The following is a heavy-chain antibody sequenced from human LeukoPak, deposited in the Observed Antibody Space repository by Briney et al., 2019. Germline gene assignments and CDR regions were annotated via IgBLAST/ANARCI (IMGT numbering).Heavy chain of an antibody. J-gene: IGHJ4*02. CDR2: ISGSNSYI. V-gene: IGHV3-21*01. CDR1: GFTFSSYT. CDR3: ARALTTLTYEGY. D-gene: IGHD1-1*01. Sequence: GGPLRLSCAASGFTFSSYTMHWIRQAPGKGLEWVSPISGSNSYIFYADSVKGRFTVSRDNAKDSLYLQMNSLRAEDTAVYYCARALTTLTYEGYWGQGTLVTVSS.